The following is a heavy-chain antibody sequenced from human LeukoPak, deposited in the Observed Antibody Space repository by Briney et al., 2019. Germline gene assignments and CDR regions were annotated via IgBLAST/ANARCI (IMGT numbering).Heavy chain of an antibody. CDR1: GGSFSGYY. CDR3: ARGRGYCSGGSCYQSDY. J-gene: IGHJ4*02. Sequence: PSETLSLTCAVYGGSFSGYYWSWIRQPPGKGLEWIGEINHSGSTNYNPSLKSRVTISVDTSKNQFSLKLSSVTAADTAVYCCARGRGYCSGGSCYQSDYWGQGTLVTVSS. D-gene: IGHD2-15*01. CDR2: INHSGST. V-gene: IGHV4-34*01.